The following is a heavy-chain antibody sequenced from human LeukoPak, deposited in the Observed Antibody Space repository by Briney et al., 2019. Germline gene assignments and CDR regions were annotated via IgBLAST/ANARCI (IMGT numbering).Heavy chain of an antibody. D-gene: IGHD3/OR15-3a*01. V-gene: IGHV4-59*12. J-gene: IGHJ4*02. Sequence: SETLSLTCTVSGGSISNYYWSWIRQPAGKGLEWIGEIYHSGSINYNPSLKSRVTIWVDKSKNQFSLKLSSVTAADTAVYYCARRLDGDYFDYWGQGTLVTVSS. CDR1: GGSISNYY. CDR3: ARRLDGDYFDY. CDR2: IYHSGSI.